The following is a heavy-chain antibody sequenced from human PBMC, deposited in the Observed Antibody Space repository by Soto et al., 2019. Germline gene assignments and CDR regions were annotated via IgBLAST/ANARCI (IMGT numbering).Heavy chain of an antibody. J-gene: IGHJ4*02. CDR1: GFTFSSYA. CDR2: ISGSGGST. CDR3: AKDPYDYVWGSYSYY. V-gene: IGHV3-23*01. D-gene: IGHD3-16*02. Sequence: EVQLLESGGGLVQPGGSLRLSCAASGFTFSSYAMSWVRQAPGKGLEWVSAISGSGGSTYYADSVKGRFTISRDNSKNTLDLQMNSLRDEDTAVYYCAKDPYDYVWGSYSYYWGQGTLVTVSS.